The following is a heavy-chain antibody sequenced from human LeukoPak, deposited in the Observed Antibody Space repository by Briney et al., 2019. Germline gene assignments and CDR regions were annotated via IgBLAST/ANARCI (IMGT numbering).Heavy chain of an antibody. V-gene: IGHV1-69*05. CDR2: IIPIFGTA. CDR3: ARQNWGNFDY. CDR1: GGTFSSYA. Sequence: SVKVSCKASGGTFSSYAISWVRQAPGQGLEWMVGIIPIFGTANYAQKFQGRVTITTDESTSTAYMELSRLRSEDTAVYYCARQNWGNFDYCGQGTLVTVSS. J-gene: IGHJ4*02. D-gene: IGHD7-27*01.